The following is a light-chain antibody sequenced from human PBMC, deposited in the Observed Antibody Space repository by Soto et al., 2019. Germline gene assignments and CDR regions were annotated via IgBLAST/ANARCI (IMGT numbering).Light chain of an antibody. J-gene: IGLJ3*02. Sequence: QSALTQPRSVSGSPGQSVTISCTGTSSDVGGYNYVSWYQQHPGKAPKVMIYDVTKRPSGVPDRFSGSKSGNTASLTLSGLQAEDEADYYCCSYAGSYTWVFGGGTKVTVL. CDR1: SSDVGGYNY. V-gene: IGLV2-11*01. CDR2: DVT. CDR3: CSYAGSYTWV.